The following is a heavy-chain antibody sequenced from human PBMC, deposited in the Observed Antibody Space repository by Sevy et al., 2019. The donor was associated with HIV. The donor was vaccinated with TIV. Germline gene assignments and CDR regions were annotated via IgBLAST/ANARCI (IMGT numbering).Heavy chain of an antibody. CDR1: GFTFSSYG. CDR2: ISYDGSNK. CDR3: AKGIGSSSGIDY. D-gene: IGHD2-21*01. J-gene: IGHJ4*02. V-gene: IGHV3-30*18. Sequence: GGSLRLSCAASGFTFSSYGMHWVRQAPGKGLEWVAVISYDGSNKYCADSVKGRFTISRDNSKNTLYLQMNSLRAEDTAVYYCAKGIGSSSGIDYWGQGTLVTVSS.